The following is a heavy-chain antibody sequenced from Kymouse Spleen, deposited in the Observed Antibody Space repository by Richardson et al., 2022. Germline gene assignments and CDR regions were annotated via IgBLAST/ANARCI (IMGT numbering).Heavy chain of an antibody. CDR1: GGSFSGYY. J-gene: IGHJ6*02. CDR3: ARGENWNYGMDV. CDR2: INHSGST. D-gene: IGHD1-1*01,IGHD1-20*01,IGHD1-7*01. V-gene: IGHV4-34*01. Sequence: QVQLQQWGAGLLKPSETLSLTCAVYGGSFSGYYWSWIRQPPGKGLEWIGEINHSGSTNYNPSLKSRVTISVDTSKNQFSLKLSSVTAADTAVYYCARGENWNYGMDVWGQGTTVTVSS.